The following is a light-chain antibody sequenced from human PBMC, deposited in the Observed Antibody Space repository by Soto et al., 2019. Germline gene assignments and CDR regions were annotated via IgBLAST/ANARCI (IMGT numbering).Light chain of an antibody. J-gene: IGLJ2*01. Sequence: VLTQSPSASASLGASVKLTCTLSSGHSSYAIAWHQQQPEKGPRFLMKLNSDGSHRKGDGIPDRFSGSSSGAERYLTISSLQSEDESDYYCQTWGTGTVVFGGGTKLTVL. CDR2: LNSDGSH. V-gene: IGLV4-69*01. CDR3: QTWGTGTVV. CDR1: SGHSSYA.